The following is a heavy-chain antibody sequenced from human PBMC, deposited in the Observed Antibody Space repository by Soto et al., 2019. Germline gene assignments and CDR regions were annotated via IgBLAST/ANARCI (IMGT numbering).Heavy chain of an antibody. Sequence: SETLSLTCTVSGDSISDRNWWSWVRQSPGKGLEWIGEISHSGTTNYNPSLKGRVTTSLDKSKRQFSLKVTSMTAADTAVYYCARRDDCSNGVCFMNYFDSWGQGILVTV. CDR2: ISHSGTT. V-gene: IGHV4-4*02. D-gene: IGHD2-8*01. CDR1: GDSISDRNW. J-gene: IGHJ4*02. CDR3: ARRDDCSNGVCFMNYFDS.